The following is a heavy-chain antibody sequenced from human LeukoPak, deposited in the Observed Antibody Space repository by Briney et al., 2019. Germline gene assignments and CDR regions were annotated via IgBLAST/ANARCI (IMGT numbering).Heavy chain of an antibody. CDR2: MNPNSGNT. V-gene: IGHV1-8*01. J-gene: IGHJ5*02. Sequence: ASVKVSCKASGYTFTSYDINWVRQATGQGLEWMGWMNPNSGNTGYAQKFQGRVTMTRNTSLSTAYMELSSLRSEDTAVYYCARGGRYLGWFDPWGQGTLVTVSS. CDR1: GYTFTSYD. D-gene: IGHD3-9*01. CDR3: ARGGRYLGWFDP.